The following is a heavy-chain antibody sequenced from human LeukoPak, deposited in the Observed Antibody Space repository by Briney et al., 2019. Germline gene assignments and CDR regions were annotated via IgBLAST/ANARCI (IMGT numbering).Heavy chain of an antibody. V-gene: IGHV3-20*04. D-gene: IGHD2-15*01. CDR2: INWNGGST. CDR3: ARDQAYCSGGSCRYFDY. Sequence: GGSLRLSCAASGFTFDDYGMSWVRQAPGKGLEWVSGINWNGGSTGYADSVKGRFTISRDNAKNSLYLQMNSLRAEDMALYYCARDQAYCSGGSCRYFDYWGQGTLVTVSS. J-gene: IGHJ4*02. CDR1: GFTFDDYG.